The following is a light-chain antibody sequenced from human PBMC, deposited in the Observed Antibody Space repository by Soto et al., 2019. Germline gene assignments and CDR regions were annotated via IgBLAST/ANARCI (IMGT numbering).Light chain of an antibody. CDR1: SSDVGSYNL. CDR2: EVS. J-gene: IGLJ2*01. CDR3: CSYAGSSTSVV. Sequence: QSVLTQPASVSGYPGQSITISCTGTSSDVGSYNLVSWYQQHPGKAPKLMIYEVSKRPSGVSNRFSGSKSGNTASLTISGLQAEDEADYYCCSYAGSSTSVVFGGGTKLTVL. V-gene: IGLV2-23*02.